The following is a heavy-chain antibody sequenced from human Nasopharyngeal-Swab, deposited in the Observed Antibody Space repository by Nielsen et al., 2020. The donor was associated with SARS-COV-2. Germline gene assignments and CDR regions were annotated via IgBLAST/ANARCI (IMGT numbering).Heavy chain of an antibody. CDR2: ISSSGSTI. V-gene: IGHV3-11*04. J-gene: IGHJ4*02. CDR1: GFTFSDYY. Sequence: GESLKISCAASGFTFSDYYMSWIRQAPGKGLEWVSYISSSGSTIYYADPVKGRFTISRDNAKNSLYLQMNSLRAEDTAVYYCARARAGSTSSGWTNFDYWGQGTLVTVSS. CDR3: ARARAGSTSSGWTNFDY. D-gene: IGHD6-19*01.